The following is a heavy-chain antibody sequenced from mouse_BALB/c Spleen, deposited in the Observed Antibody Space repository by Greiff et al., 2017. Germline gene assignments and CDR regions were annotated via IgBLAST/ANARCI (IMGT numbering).Heavy chain of an antibody. CDR2: ISYSGST. J-gene: IGHJ4*01. V-gene: IGHV3-2*02. D-gene: IGHD2-1*01. Sequence: EVQLVESGPGLVKPSQSLSLTCTVTGYSITSYYAWNWIRQFPGNKLEWMGYISYSGSTSYNPSLKSRISITRDTSKNQFFLQLNSVTTEDTATYYCARGYYGNLMDYWGQGTSVTVSS. CDR1: GYSITSYYA. CDR3: ARGYYGNLMDY.